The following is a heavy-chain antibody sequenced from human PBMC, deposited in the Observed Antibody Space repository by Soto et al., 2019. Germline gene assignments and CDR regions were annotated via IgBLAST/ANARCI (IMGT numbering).Heavy chain of an antibody. V-gene: IGHV6-1*01. D-gene: IGHD1-26*01. CDR3: VRLIGNSWLDF. J-gene: IGHJ5*01. CDR1: GDSVSSSSVT. CDR2: TYYRSKWYN. Sequence: QVQLQQSEPGLVKPSQTLSLTCAISGDSVSSSSVTWNWIRQSPSRGLEWPGRTYYRSKWYNDYAESVKSRITINPDTSKNQFSLHLNSVTPEDTAVYYCVRLIGNSWLDFWGQGTLVTVSS.